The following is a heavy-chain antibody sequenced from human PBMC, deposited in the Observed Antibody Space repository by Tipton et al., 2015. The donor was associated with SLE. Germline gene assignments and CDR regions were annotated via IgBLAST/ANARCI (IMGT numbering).Heavy chain of an antibody. V-gene: IGHV4-59*12. CDR1: GASFNGDH. D-gene: IGHD6-25*01. Sequence: GLVKPSETLSITCSVSGASFNGDHWNWIRQPPGKGLEWIGQSTYSGGPTYNPSLKSRVAISLDTSKNHFSLKLSSVTAADAAVFYCARAASPDSWGQGTLVTVSS. CDR3: ARAASPDS. CDR2: STYSGGP. J-gene: IGHJ4*02.